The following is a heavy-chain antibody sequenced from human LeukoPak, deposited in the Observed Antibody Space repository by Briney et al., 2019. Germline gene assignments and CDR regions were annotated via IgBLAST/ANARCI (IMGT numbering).Heavy chain of an antibody. CDR2: IYPGDSDT. Sequence: GESLKISCEASGYSFTNYWIGWVRQMPGKGLEWMGIIYPGDSDTRYSPSFQGQVTISADKSISTAYLQWSSLKASDTAMYYCARRVRGSSLRYLDTWGQGTLVTVSS. J-gene: IGHJ4*02. CDR1: GYSFTNYW. CDR3: ARRVRGSSLRYLDT. V-gene: IGHV5-51*01. D-gene: IGHD4-17*01.